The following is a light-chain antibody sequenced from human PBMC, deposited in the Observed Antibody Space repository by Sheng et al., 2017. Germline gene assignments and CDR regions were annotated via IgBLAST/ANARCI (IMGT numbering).Light chain of an antibody. Sequence: DIQMTQSPSSLSAFVGDRVTITCRASQSIRNLLAWYQQKPGNAPKFLIYKASSLESGVPSRFSGSGSGTEFTLTISSLQPDDFATYYCQQYNTYPWTFGQGTKVGNQT. CDR3: QQYNTYPWT. J-gene: IGKJ1*01. CDR2: KAS. V-gene: IGKV1-5*03. CDR1: QSIRNL.